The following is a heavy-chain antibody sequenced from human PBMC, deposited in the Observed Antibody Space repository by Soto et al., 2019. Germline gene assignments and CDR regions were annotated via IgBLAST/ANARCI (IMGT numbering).Heavy chain of an antibody. CDR1: GFTFSSYS. CDR2: ISSSSSYI. CDR3: ARDSSSRFTSNLNCFDP. J-gene: IGHJ5*02. Sequence: GGSLRLSCAASGFTFSSYSMNWVRQAPGKGLEWVSSISSSSSYIYYADSVKGRFTISRDNAKNSLYLQMNSLRAEDTAVYYCARDSSSRFTSNLNCFDPSGQGTMVTVSS. D-gene: IGHD6-6*01. V-gene: IGHV3-21*01.